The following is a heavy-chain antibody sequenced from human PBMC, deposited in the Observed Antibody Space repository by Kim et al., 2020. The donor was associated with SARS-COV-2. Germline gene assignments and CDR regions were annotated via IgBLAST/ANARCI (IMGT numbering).Heavy chain of an antibody. V-gene: IGHV1-58*01. J-gene: IGHJ3*02. CDR3: AADPSPLDAFDI. Sequence: NCAQKFQERVTITRDMSTSTAYMELSSLRSEDTAVYYCAADPSPLDAFDIWGQGTMVTVSS.